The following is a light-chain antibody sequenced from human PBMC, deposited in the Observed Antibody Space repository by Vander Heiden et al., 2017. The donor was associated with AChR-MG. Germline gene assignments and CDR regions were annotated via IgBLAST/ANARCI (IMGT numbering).Light chain of an antibody. CDR1: QNITNC. CDR3: QQRYTAPT. V-gene: IGKV1-39*01. J-gene: IGKJ3*01. CDR2: GAS. Sequence: DIQMTQSPSSLSASVGDRVTITCRASQNITNCLEWYPHMSGKAPKVLIYGASILRSGGPSRFRGDGSGTEFTLTIRRLEPEDFATYYWQQRYTAPTFRHGTKVEIK.